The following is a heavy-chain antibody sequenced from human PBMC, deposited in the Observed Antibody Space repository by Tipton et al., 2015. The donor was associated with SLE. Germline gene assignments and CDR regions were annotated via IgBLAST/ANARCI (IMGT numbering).Heavy chain of an antibody. CDR1: GGSFSGYY. Sequence: TLSLTCAVYGGSFSGYYWSWIRQPPGKGLEWIGEINHSGSTNYNPSLKSRVTISVDTSKNQFSLKLSSVTAADTAVYYCASSYSDYGMDVWGQGTTVTVSS. J-gene: IGHJ6*02. D-gene: IGHD3-10*01. CDR2: INHSGST. CDR3: ASSYSDYGMDV. V-gene: IGHV4-34*01.